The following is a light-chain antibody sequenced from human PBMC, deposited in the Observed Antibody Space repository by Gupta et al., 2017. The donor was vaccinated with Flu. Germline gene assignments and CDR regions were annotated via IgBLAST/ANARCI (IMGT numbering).Light chain of an antibody. V-gene: IGKV3-20*01. CDR3: QQDGSSPQT. J-gene: IGKJ1*01. CDR2: GAS. CDR1: QTVSRNS. Sequence: DTLSLSPGERVILSCRASQTVSRNSLAWYQQKPGQAPRLLIYGASSRATGITDRYSGSGSGTDFTLTISGLEPEDIAVYYCQQDGSSPQTFGQGTKVEI.